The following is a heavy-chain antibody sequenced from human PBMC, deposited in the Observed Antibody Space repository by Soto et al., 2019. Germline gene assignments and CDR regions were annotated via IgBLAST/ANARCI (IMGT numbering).Heavy chain of an antibody. CDR3: ARGLFERFGGWDYYYYYYMDV. Sequence: PGGSLRLSCAASGFTFSSYWMSWVRQAPGKGLEWVANIKQDGSEKYYVDSVKGRFTISRDNAKNSLYLQMNSLRAEDTAVYYCARGLFERFGGWDYYYYYYMDVWGKGTTVTVSS. V-gene: IGHV3-7*01. CDR2: IKQDGSEK. D-gene: IGHD3-10*01. CDR1: GFTFSSYW. J-gene: IGHJ6*03.